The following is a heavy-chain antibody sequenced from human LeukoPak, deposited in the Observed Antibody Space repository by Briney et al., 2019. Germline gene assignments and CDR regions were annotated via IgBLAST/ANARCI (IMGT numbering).Heavy chain of an antibody. J-gene: IGHJ4*02. CDR2: IGAYNGNT. V-gene: IGHV1-18*01. CDR3: ARVLAVAGTFDY. D-gene: IGHD6-19*01. CDR1: GYTFTSYG. Sequence: AASVKVSCKASGYTFTSYGISWVRQAPGQGLEWMGWIGAYNGNTNYAQKLQGRVTMTTDTSTSTAYMELRSLRSDDTAVYYCARVLAVAGTFDYWGQGTLVTVSS.